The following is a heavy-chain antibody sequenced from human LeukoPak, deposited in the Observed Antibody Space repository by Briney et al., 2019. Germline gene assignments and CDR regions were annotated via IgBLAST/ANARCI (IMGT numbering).Heavy chain of an antibody. D-gene: IGHD1-26*01. CDR2: INNSGGST. Sequence: GGSLRLSCAASGFTLNNYAMSWVRQAPGKGLEWVSIINNSGGSTYYADSVKGRFTISRDLSKNTLYLQMNSLRAEDTALYYCARRYSGTNPFDYWGQGTLVTVSS. V-gene: IGHV3-23*01. J-gene: IGHJ4*02. CDR3: ARRYSGTNPFDY. CDR1: GFTLNNYA.